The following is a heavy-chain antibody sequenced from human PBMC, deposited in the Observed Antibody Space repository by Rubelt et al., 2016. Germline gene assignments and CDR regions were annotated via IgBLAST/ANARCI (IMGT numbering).Heavy chain of an antibody. CDR2: IKFDGTEK. D-gene: IGHD2-21*01. Sequence: EVLLVEFGGGLVQPGGSLRRACAASGCTFGTSWMNGVRQAPGKGPERVATIKFDGTEKYYCDSVKGRFPISRDNAKNSLALQMNTLCAADTAVYYCVRDVIWGRGTLVTVSS. V-gene: IGHV3-7*03. CDR3: VRDVI. J-gene: IGHJ4*01. CDR1: GCTFGTSW.